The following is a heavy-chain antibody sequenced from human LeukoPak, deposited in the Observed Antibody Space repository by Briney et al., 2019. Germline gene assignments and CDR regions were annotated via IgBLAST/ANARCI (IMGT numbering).Heavy chain of an antibody. V-gene: IGHV1-69*01. CDR3: ARGSDGQWLDYWGFDY. Sequence: GSSVKVSCKASGGTFSSYAISWVRQAPGQGLEWMGGIIPIFGTANYAQKFQGRVTITADESTSTAYMELSSLRSEDTAVYYCARGSDGQWLDYWGFDYWGQGTLVTVSS. D-gene: IGHD6-19*01. CDR1: GGTFSSYA. CDR2: IIPIFGTA. J-gene: IGHJ4*02.